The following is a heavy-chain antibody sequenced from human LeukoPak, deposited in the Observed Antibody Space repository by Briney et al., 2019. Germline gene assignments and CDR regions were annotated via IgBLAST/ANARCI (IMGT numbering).Heavy chain of an antibody. D-gene: IGHD2-2*01. Sequence: PSGTLSLTCAVSGGSISSSNWWSWVRQPPGKGLEWIGEIYHSGSTNYNPSLKSRVTISVDKSKNQFSLKLSSVTAADTAVYYCARTYCSSTSCHFDYWGQGTLVTVSS. V-gene: IGHV4-4*02. CDR1: GGSISSSNW. CDR3: ARTYCSSTSCHFDY. J-gene: IGHJ4*02. CDR2: IYHSGST.